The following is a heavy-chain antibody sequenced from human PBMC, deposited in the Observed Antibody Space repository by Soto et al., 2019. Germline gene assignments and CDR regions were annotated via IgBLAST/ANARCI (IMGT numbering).Heavy chain of an antibody. J-gene: IGHJ4*02. Sequence: QVQLVESGGGVVQPGRSLRLSCAASGFTFSSYGMHWVRQAPGKGLEWVAVISYDGSNKYYADSVKGRFTISRDNSKNALYLQMNSVRAEDTAVYYCAKSPSDGLGDYWGQGTLVTVSS. D-gene: IGHD7-27*01. CDR1: GFTFSSYG. V-gene: IGHV3-30*18. CDR2: ISYDGSNK. CDR3: AKSPSDGLGDY.